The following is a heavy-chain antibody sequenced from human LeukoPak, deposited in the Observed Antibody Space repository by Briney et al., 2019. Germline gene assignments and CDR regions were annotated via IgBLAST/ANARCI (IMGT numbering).Heavy chain of an antibody. CDR3: AREGYTSGFPFDI. Sequence: ASVKVSCKASGYSFINYGISWVRQAPGQGLEWMGWISVNNGDTNFAQKLQGRVTMTTDTSTSTAYMELRSLRSDDTAVHYCAREGYTSGFPFDIWGQGTMVTVSS. D-gene: IGHD6-25*01. CDR2: ISVNNGDT. CDR1: GYSFINYG. V-gene: IGHV1-18*01. J-gene: IGHJ3*02.